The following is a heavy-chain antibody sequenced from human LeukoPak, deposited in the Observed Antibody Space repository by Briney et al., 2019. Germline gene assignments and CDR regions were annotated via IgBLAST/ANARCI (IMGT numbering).Heavy chain of an antibody. V-gene: IGHV1-18*01. CDR1: GYTFTSYG. J-gene: IGHJ4*02. CDR3: ARETGATKKKSFDY. D-gene: IGHD1-26*01. CDR2: ISAYNGNT. Sequence: WASVKVSCKASGYTFTSYGISWVRQAPGQGLEWMGWISAYNGNTNYAQKLQGRVTMTPDTSTSTAYMELRSLRSDDTAVYYCARETGATKKKSFDYWGQGTLVTVSS.